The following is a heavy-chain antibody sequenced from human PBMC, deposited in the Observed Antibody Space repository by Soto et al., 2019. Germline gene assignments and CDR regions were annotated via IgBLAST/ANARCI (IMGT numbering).Heavy chain of an antibody. D-gene: IGHD3-10*01. Sequence: QVQLVESGGGVVQPGRSLRLSCAASGFTFSSYGMHWVRQAPGKGLEWVAVISYDGSNKYYADSVKGRFTISRDNSKNTLYLQMNSLRAEDTAVYYCAKTVGMVRGVIPYFDYWGQGTLVTVSS. CDR3: AKTVGMVRGVIPYFDY. CDR2: ISYDGSNK. J-gene: IGHJ4*02. CDR1: GFTFSSYG. V-gene: IGHV3-30*18.